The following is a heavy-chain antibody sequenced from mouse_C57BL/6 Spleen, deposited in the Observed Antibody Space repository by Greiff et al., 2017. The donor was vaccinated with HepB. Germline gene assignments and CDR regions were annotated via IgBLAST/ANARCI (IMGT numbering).Heavy chain of an antibody. CDR3: ASIITSFDY. CDR2: ISDGGSYT. CDR1: GFTFSSYA. Sequence: EVQRVESGGGLVKPGGSLKLSCAASGFTFSSYAMSWVRQTPEKRLEWVATISDGGSYTYYPDNVKGRFTISRDNAKNNLYLQMSHLKSEDTAMYYCASIITSFDYWGQGTTLTVSS. J-gene: IGHJ2*01. D-gene: IGHD1-1*01. V-gene: IGHV5-4*01.